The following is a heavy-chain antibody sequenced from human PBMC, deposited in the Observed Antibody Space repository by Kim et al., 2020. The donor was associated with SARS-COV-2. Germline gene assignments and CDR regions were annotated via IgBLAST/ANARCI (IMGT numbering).Heavy chain of an antibody. CDR1: GYTFTSYA. Sequence: ASVKVSCKASGYTFTSYAMNWVRQAPGQGLEWMGWINTNTGNPTYAQGFTGRFVFSLDTSVSTAYLQISSLKAEDTAVYYCARGTHLRAKLLWFGELYPTFEYWGQGTLVTVSS. D-gene: IGHD3-10*01. CDR2: INTNTGNP. CDR3: ARGTHLRAKLLWFGELYPTFEY. J-gene: IGHJ4*02. V-gene: IGHV7-4-1*02.